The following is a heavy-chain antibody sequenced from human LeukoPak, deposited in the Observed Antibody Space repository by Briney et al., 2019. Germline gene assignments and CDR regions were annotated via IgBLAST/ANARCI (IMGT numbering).Heavy chain of an antibody. CDR1: GFTFTDYY. J-gene: IGHJ4*02. CDR2: ISPSGTVI. Sequence: TGGSLRLSCSASGFTFTDYYMSWIRQAPGKGLEWVSYISPSGTVIYYGDSVKGRFTISRDNAKKSLYLQMNSLRAEDTAVYYCARYWYRLRFFDYWGQGTLVTVSS. V-gene: IGHV3-11*01. CDR3: ARYWYRLRFFDY. D-gene: IGHD2-8*02.